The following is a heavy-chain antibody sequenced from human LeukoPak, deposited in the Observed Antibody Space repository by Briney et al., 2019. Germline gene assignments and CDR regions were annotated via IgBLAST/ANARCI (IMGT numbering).Heavy chain of an antibody. CDR3: ARLPGMTTVDYYYYCMDV. V-gene: IGHV4-59*01. Sequence: SETLSLTCTVSGGSISNYYWSWIRQPPGKGLEWIGYIYYSGSTNYNPSLKSRVTISVDTSKNQFSLKLTSVTAADTAVYYCARLPGMTTVDYYYYCMDVWGKGTTVTVSS. CDR1: GGSISNYY. J-gene: IGHJ6*03. CDR2: IYYSGST. D-gene: IGHD4-11*01.